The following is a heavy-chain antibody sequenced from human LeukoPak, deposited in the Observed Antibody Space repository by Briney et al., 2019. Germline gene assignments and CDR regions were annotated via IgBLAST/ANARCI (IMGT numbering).Heavy chain of an antibody. CDR3: ARLSPQNYEVYYYYMDV. D-gene: IGHD3-3*01. V-gene: IGHV4-4*07. Sequence: ETLSLTCTVSGGSISSYYWSWIRQPAGKGLEWIGRIYTSGSTNYNPSLKSRVTISVDTSKNQFSLKLSSVTAADTAVYYCARLSPQNYEVYYYYMDVWGKGTTVTVSS. CDR1: GGSISSYY. CDR2: IYTSGST. J-gene: IGHJ6*03.